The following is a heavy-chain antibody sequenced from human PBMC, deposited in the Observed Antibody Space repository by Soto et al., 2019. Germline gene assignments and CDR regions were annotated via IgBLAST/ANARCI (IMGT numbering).Heavy chain of an antibody. V-gene: IGHV1-2*04. D-gene: IGHD1-26*01. Sequence: ASVKVSCKASGYTFTGYYMHWVRQAPGQGLEWMGWINPNSGGTNYAQKFQGWVTMTRDTSISTAYMELSRLRSDDTAVYYCARSGGITTTTKGFDYWGQGTLVTVSS. J-gene: IGHJ4*02. CDR1: GYTFTGYY. CDR2: INPNSGGT. CDR3: ARSGGITTTTKGFDY.